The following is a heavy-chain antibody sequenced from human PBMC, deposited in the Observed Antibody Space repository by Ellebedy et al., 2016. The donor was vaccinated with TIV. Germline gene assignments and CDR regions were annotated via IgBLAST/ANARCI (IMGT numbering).Heavy chain of an antibody. Sequence: MPSETLSLTCTVSGTSIRRYYWSWVRQTPEKGLEGIGYIFYNGDTNHNPSLKSRVSISLDTSKKQFSLNLSAVTAAATALYYDSGGARARMDDWGQGTLVTVSS. CDR1: GTSIRRYY. CDR3: SGGARARMDD. D-gene: IGHD3-10*01. CDR2: IFYNGDT. V-gene: IGHV4-59*01. J-gene: IGHJ4*02.